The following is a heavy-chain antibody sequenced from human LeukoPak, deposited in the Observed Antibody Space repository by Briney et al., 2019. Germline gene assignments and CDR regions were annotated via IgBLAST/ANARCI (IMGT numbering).Heavy chain of an antibody. CDR2: IYYSGST. V-gene: IGHV4-39*07. CDR1: GGSISSSSYY. J-gene: IGHJ3*02. D-gene: IGHD3-22*01. CDR3: ARDQGYYYDTSGYYDAFDI. Sequence: PSETLSLTCTVSGGSISSSSYYWGWIRQPPGKGLEWIGSIYYSGSTYYNPSLKSRVTISVDTSKNQFSLKLSSVTAADTAVYYCARDQGYYYDTSGYYDAFDIWGQGTMVTVSS.